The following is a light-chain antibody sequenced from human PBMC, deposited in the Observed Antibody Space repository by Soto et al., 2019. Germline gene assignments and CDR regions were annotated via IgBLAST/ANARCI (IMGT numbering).Light chain of an antibody. CDR2: AAT. V-gene: IGKV1-39*01. Sequence: DIEMTQSPSSLSASVGDRVTITCRASQTIASHLNWYQQKPGEAPKLLIYAATSLQSGVTSRFSGTSAGTTFTLSISSLQPEDFATYSCQQNHTIPLTFGPGTRVEIK. CDR3: QQNHTIPLT. J-gene: IGKJ3*01. CDR1: QTIASH.